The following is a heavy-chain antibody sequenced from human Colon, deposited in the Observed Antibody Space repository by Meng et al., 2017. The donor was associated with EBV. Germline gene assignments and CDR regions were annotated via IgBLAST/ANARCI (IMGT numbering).Heavy chain of an antibody. J-gene: IGHJ2*01. CDR3: ASLYGDSSVWYLDL. CDR1: GGSISSSNW. CDR2: IYYSGST. D-gene: IGHD4-17*01. Sequence: QVQLQESGPGLVKPSGXLSLTCAVSGGSISSSNWWSWVRQPPGKGLEYIGYIYYSGSTYYNPSLKSRVIISVDTSKNQFSLRLNSVTAADTAVYYCASLYGDSSVWYLDLWGRGTLVTVSS. V-gene: IGHV4-4*02.